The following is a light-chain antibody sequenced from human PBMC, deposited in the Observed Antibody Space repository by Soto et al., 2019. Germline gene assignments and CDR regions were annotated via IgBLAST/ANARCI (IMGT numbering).Light chain of an antibody. Sequence: QSVLTQPPSVSGAPGQRVTISCTGSSANIGAAYNVDWYQQLPGTSPKLLICGNNNRPSGVPARLSGSKSGTSASLAIAGLPAEDEGDYYCQSYDSSLSGCVFGTGTKGTVL. J-gene: IGLJ1*01. CDR1: SANIGAAYN. V-gene: IGLV1-40*01. CDR3: QSYDSSLSGCV. CDR2: GNN.